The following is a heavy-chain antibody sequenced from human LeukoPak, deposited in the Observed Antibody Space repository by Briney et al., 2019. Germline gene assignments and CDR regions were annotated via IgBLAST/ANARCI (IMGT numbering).Heavy chain of an antibody. CDR2: ISSSGSTI. V-gene: IGHV3-48*03. CDR1: GVTFSSYE. D-gene: IGHD2-15*01. CDR3: ARDPRIKDYSNYYYYMDV. Sequence: GGSLRLSCAASGVTFSSYEMNWVRQAPGKGLEWVSYISSSGSTIYYADSVKGRFTISRDNAKNSLYLQMNSLRAEDTAVYYCARDPRIKDYSNYYYYMDVWGKGTTVTVSS. J-gene: IGHJ6*03.